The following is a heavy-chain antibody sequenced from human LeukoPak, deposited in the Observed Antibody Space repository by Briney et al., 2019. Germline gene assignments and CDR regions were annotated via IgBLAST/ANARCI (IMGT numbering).Heavy chain of an antibody. V-gene: IGHV4-31*03. D-gene: IGHD3-10*01. CDR1: GGSISSGGYY. J-gene: IGHJ6*02. CDR2: IYYSGST. Sequence: SETLSLTCTVSGGSISSGGYYWSWIRQHPGKGLEWIGYIYYSGSTYYNPSLKSRVTISVDTSKNQFSLQLNSVTPEDTAVYYCARALPWFGEIYYYGMDVWGQGTTVTVSS. CDR3: ARALPWFGEIYYYGMDV.